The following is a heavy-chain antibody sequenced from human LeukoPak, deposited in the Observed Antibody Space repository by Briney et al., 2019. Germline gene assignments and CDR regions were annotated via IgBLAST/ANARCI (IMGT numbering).Heavy chain of an antibody. D-gene: IGHD1-1*01. CDR3: ARVELERTPYFDY. V-gene: IGHV1-69*13. CDR1: GGTFSSDA. CDR2: IIPIFGTA. J-gene: IGHJ4*02. Sequence: SVKVPCKASGGTFSSDAISWVRQAPGQGLEWMGGIIPIFGTANYAQKFQGRVTITADESTSTAYMELSSLRSEDTAVYYCARVELERTPYFDYWGQGTLVTVSS.